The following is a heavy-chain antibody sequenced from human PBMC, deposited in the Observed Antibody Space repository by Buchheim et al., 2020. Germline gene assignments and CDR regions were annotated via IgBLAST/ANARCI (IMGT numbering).Heavy chain of an antibody. J-gene: IGHJ5*02. CDR3: ASSYGSGSYYGEFDP. D-gene: IGHD3-10*01. Sequence: QVQLVQSGAEVKKPGASVKVSCKASGYTFTSYYMHWVRQAPGQGLEWMGIINPSGGSTSYAQKFQGRVTMTRDTSTNPVYTELSSLRSEDTAVYYCASSYGSGSYYGEFDPWGKGTL. CDR1: GYTFTSYY. V-gene: IGHV1-46*03. CDR2: INPSGGST.